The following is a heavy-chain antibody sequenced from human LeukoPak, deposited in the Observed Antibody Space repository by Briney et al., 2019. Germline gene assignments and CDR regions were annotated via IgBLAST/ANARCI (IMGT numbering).Heavy chain of an antibody. CDR2: IWYDGSNK. CDR3: ARDRSAASPLTTSYGMDV. J-gene: IGHJ6*02. D-gene: IGHD1-1*01. CDR1: GFTFSSYG. V-gene: IGHV3-33*01. Sequence: GRSLRLSCAASGFTFSSYGMHWVRQPPGKGLEWVAVIWYDGSNKYYADSVKGRFTISRDNSKNTLYLQMNSLRAEDTAVYYCARDRSAASPLTTSYGMDVWGQGTTVTVSS.